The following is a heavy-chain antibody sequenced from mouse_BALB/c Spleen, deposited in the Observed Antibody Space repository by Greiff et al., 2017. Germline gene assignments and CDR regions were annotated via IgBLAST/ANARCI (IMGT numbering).Heavy chain of an antibody. D-gene: IGHD2-14*01. J-gene: IGHJ2*01. CDR2: ISDGGSYT. Sequence: EVKLMESGGGLVKPGGSLKLSCAASGFTFSDYYMYWVRQTPEKRLEWVATISDGGSYTYYPDSVKGRFTISRDNAKNNLYLQMSSLKSEDTAMYYCARGGAYYRTLFDYWGQGTTLTVSS. CDR3: ARGGAYYRTLFDY. CDR1: GFTFSDYY. V-gene: IGHV5-4*02.